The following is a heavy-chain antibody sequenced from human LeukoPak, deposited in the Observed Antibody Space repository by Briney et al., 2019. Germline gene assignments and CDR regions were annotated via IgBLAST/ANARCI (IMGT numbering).Heavy chain of an antibody. CDR3: ARDRYPAAREFDY. J-gene: IGHJ4*02. V-gene: IGHV3-74*01. Sequence: GGSLRLSCAASGFTFSNYWMHWVRQAPGKGLVWVSRLDTDGSDTSYADSVKGRFTISRDNTKNTLYLQMNNLRAEDTAMYYCARDRYPAAREFDYWGQGTLVTVSS. D-gene: IGHD2-2*01. CDR2: LDTDGSDT. CDR1: GFTFSNYW.